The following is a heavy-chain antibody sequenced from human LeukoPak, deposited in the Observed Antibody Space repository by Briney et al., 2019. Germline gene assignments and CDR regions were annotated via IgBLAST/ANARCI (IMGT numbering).Heavy chain of an antibody. Sequence: SVKVSCKASGGTFSSYAISWVRQAPGQGLEWMGRIIPILGIANYAQKFHGRVTITADKSTSTAYMELSSLRSEDTAVYYCARGCMTTVVTENWFDPWGQGTLVTVSS. V-gene: IGHV1-69*04. J-gene: IGHJ5*02. CDR2: IIPILGIA. D-gene: IGHD4-23*01. CDR1: GGTFSSYA. CDR3: ARGCMTTVVTENWFDP.